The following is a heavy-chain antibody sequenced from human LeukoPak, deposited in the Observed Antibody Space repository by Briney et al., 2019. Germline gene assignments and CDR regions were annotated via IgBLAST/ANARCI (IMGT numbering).Heavy chain of an antibody. Sequence: ASVKVSCKASGYTFTSYDINWVRQATGQGLEWMGWMNPNSGITGYARKFQGRVTMTRNTSISTAYMELSSLRSEDTAVYYCARGRIADAFDIWGQGTMVTVSS. J-gene: IGHJ3*02. CDR2: MNPNSGIT. V-gene: IGHV1-8*01. CDR3: ARGRIADAFDI. CDR1: GYTFTSYD.